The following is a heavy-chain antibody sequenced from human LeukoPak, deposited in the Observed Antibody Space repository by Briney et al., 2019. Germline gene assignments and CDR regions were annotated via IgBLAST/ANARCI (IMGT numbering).Heavy chain of an antibody. CDR3: ARDWGYETSGYYFLDY. Sequence: GGSLRLSCAASGFTFSSYTIHWVRQAPGKGLGWVAVISSDGGNKYYADSVKGRFTISRDNSKNTLYLQVSSLRPEDTAVYYCARDWGYETSGYYFLDYWGQGTLVTVSS. CDR1: GFTFSSYT. V-gene: IGHV3-30*04. J-gene: IGHJ4*02. D-gene: IGHD3-22*01. CDR2: ISSDGGNK.